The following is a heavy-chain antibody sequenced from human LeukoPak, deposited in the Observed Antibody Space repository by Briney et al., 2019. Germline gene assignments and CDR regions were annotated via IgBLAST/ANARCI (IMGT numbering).Heavy chain of an antibody. CDR3: ARARTGSYYSPFEY. CDR1: GFTFSAYA. Sequence: GTSLRLSCTASGFTFSAYALHWVRQAPGKGLEWVAVISHDESNYYYAESVKGRFSISRDDSKNTSVLQMNSLTTEDAGVYYCARARTGSYYSPFEYWGPGTLVTASS. CDR2: ISHDESNY. V-gene: IGHV3-30*04. D-gene: IGHD1-26*01. J-gene: IGHJ1*01.